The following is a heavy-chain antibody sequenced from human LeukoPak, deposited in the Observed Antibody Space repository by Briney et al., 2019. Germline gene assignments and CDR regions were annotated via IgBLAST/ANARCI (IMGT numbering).Heavy chain of an antibody. D-gene: IGHD6-19*01. CDR3: ARVSSGWYGY. CDR2: ISSNGGST. V-gene: IGHV3-64*01. CDR1: GFTFSSYG. Sequence: PGGSLRLCCAASGFTFSSYGMHWVRQAPGKGLEYVSAISSNGGSTNYANSVKGRFTISRDNSKNTLYLQMGSLRTEDMAVYYCARVSSGWYGYWGQGTLVTVSS. J-gene: IGHJ1*01.